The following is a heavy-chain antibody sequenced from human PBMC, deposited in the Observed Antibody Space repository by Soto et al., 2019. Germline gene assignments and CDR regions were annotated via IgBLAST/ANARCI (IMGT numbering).Heavy chain of an antibody. Sequence: PSETLSLTCTVSGGPISSYYWSWIRQPPGKGLEWIGYIYYSGSTNYNPSLKSRVTISVDTSKNQFSLKLSSVTAADTAVYYCARLDVQASIHAFDIWGQGTMVTVSS. CDR1: GGPISSYY. CDR2: IYYSGST. J-gene: IGHJ3*02. V-gene: IGHV4-59*08. CDR3: ARLDVQASIHAFDI. D-gene: IGHD2-21*01.